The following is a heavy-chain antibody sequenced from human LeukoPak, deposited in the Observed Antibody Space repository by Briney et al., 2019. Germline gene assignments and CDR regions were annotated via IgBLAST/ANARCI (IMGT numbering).Heavy chain of an antibody. CDR1: GFTFSSYV. V-gene: IGHV3-23*01. Sequence: PGGSLRLSCAASGFTFSSYVMNWVRQAPGKGLEWVSAIGGSGVSTSYADSVKGRFTISRDNSKNTLYLQMNSLRADDTAVYYCARDFASGWYFDLWGRGTLVTVSS. CDR3: ARDFASGWYFDL. J-gene: IGHJ2*01. D-gene: IGHD3-10*01. CDR2: IGGSGVST.